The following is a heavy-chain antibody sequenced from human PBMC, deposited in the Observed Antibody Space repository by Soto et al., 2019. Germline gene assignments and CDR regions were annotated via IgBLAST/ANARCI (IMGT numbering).Heavy chain of an antibody. CDR2: ITPIFGTA. CDR1: GGTFSSYA. J-gene: IGHJ4*02. D-gene: IGHD6-19*01. V-gene: IGHV1-69*13. Sequence: SVKVSCKASGGTFSSYAISWVRQAPGQGLEWMGGITPIFGTANYAQKFQGRVTITADESTSTAYMELSSLRSEDTAVYYCARDLGQWLVRLDYWGQGTLVTVSS. CDR3: ARDLGQWLVRLDY.